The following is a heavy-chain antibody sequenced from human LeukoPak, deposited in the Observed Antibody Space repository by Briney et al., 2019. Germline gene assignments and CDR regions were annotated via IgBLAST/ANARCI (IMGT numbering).Heavy chain of an antibody. Sequence: GGSLRLSCAASGFTFSSYWMTWVRQAPGKGLEWVANIKQDGSEKYYVDSVKGRFTISRDNAKNSLYLQMNSLRAEDTAVYYCARDPTSIVGALDAFDIWGQGTMVTVSS. CDR3: ARDPTSIVGALDAFDI. CDR2: IKQDGSEK. J-gene: IGHJ3*02. V-gene: IGHV3-7*01. CDR1: GFTFSSYW. D-gene: IGHD1-26*01.